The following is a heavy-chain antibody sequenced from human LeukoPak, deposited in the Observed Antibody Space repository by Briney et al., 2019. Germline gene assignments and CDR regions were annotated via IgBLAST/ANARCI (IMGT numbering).Heavy chain of an antibody. V-gene: IGHV3-23*01. CDR3: AKEKSAPNYNDAFDV. Sequence: GGSLRLSCAASGFTFSSYSMNWVRQAPGKGLEWVSGISGSGVSIYSADSVEGRFTISRDKSKNTLYLHMSSLRVDDTAVYYCAKEKSAPNYNDAFDVWGRGTMVTVSS. CDR1: GFTFSSYS. D-gene: IGHD1-1*01. J-gene: IGHJ3*01. CDR2: ISGSGVSI.